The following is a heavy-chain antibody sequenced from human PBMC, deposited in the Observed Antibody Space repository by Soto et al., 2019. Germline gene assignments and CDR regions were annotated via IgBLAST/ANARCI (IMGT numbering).Heavy chain of an antibody. CDR3: ARVYYGSGGYLYFDY. J-gene: IGHJ4*02. CDR2: IYYSGST. V-gene: IGHV4-31*03. Sequence: TLSLTCTVSGGSISSGGYYWSWIRQHPGKGLEWIGYIYYSGSTYYNPSLKSRVTISVDTSKNQFSLKLSSVTAADTAVYYCARVYYGSGGYLYFDYWGQGTLVTVSS. D-gene: IGHD3-10*01. CDR1: GGSISSGGYY.